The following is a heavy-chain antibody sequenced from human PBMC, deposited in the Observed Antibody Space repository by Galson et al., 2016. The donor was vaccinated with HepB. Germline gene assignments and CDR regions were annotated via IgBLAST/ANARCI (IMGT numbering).Heavy chain of an antibody. Sequence: SLRLSCAVSAAPELNYRINWMSWVRQAPGKGLEWVANIEQDGTETYYVDSVKGRFPISRDSAKTSLFLQMNSLRAEETAIYFCASDSSSSRLFTWGQGTLVSVSS. CDR1: AAPELNYRINW. CDR3: ASDSSSSRLFT. J-gene: IGHJ4*02. D-gene: IGHD6-19*01. V-gene: IGHV3-7*01. CDR2: IEQDGTET.